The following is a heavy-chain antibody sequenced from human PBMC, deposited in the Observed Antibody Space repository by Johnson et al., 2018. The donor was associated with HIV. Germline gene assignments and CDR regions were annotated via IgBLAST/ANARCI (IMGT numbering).Heavy chain of an antibody. V-gene: IGHV3-66*02. CDR2: IYSGGDK. Sequence: VQLVESGGGFVKPGGSLRLSCAASGFTFSDAWMNWVRQSPGKGLEWVSVIYSGGDKDYADSVKGRFTISRDSSKNTLYLQMNSLRVEDTAVYYCARGSRYTYDNDDAYLLHAFDIWGQGTTVTVSS. CDR3: ARGSRYTYDNDDAYLLHAFDI. D-gene: IGHD3-22*01. J-gene: IGHJ3*02. CDR1: GFTFSDAW.